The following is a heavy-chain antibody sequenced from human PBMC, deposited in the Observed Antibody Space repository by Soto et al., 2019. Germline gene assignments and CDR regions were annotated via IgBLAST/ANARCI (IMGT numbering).Heavy chain of an antibody. CDR1: GYSFTSYW. D-gene: IGHD2-2*01. CDR2: IYPGDSDT. Sequence: GESLKISCKGSGYSFTSYWIGWVRQMPGKGLEWMGIIYPGDSDTRYSPSFQGQVTISADKSISTAYLQWSSLKASDTAMYYCARRLDCSSTRCPNDAFDIWGQGSTVTVSS. J-gene: IGHJ3*02. V-gene: IGHV5-51*01. CDR3: ARRLDCSSTRCPNDAFDI.